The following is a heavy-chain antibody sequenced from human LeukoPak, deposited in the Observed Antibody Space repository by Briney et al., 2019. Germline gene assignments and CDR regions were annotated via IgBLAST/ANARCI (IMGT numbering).Heavy chain of an antibody. CDR2: IYNSGST. Sequence: SETLSLPCTVSGDSISSSSYYGGWVRKPPGKGLGWLGRIYNSGSTYYNPSLKSRVTISGDTSKNQFSLKLSSVTAADTAVYYCARDGFYYDSGFDYWGQGTLVTVSS. CDR1: GDSISSSSYY. D-gene: IGHD3-22*01. V-gene: IGHV4-39*07. CDR3: ARDGFYYDSGFDY. J-gene: IGHJ4*02.